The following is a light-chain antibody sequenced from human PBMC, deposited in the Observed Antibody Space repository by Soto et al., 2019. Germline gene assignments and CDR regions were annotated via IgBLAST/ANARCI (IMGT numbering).Light chain of an antibody. V-gene: IGKV3-20*01. Sequence: EIVLTQSPGTLSLSPGERATLSCRSSQSVSNNYLAWYQQKPGQAPRLLIYGASRRATGIPDRFSGSGSGTDFTLTISRLEPEDFAVYYCQQYGSSVITFGQGTRLEIK. CDR2: GAS. CDR1: QSVSNNY. CDR3: QQYGSSVIT. J-gene: IGKJ5*01.